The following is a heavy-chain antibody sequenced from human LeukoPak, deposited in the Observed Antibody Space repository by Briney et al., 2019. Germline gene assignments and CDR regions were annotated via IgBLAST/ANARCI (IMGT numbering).Heavy chain of an antibody. CDR3: ARETDSTLFDY. V-gene: IGHV3-48*03. D-gene: IGHD2-2*01. Sequence: WGSLRLSCAASGFTFSSYEMNWVRQDPGKGLEWVSYISSSGNTIYYADSVKGRFTMSRDNAKNSLYLQMNSLRAEDTAVYYCARETDSTLFDYWGQGTLVTVSS. J-gene: IGHJ4*02. CDR2: ISSSGNTI. CDR1: GFTFSSYE.